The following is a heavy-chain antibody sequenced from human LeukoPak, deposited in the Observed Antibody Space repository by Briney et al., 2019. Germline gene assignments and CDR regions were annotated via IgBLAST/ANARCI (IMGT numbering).Heavy chain of an antibody. CDR1: GFTFSSYW. Sequence: PGGSLRLSCAASGFTFSSYWMHWVRQAPGKGLVWVSRINSDGSSTSYADSVKGRFTISRDNAKNSLYLQMNSLRAEDTAVYYCARDGKAVAVAFDIWGQGTMVTVSS. CDR2: INSDGSST. D-gene: IGHD6-19*01. J-gene: IGHJ3*02. V-gene: IGHV3-74*01. CDR3: ARDGKAVAVAFDI.